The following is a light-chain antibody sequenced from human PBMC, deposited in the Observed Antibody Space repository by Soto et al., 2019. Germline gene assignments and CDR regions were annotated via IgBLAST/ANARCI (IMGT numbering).Light chain of an antibody. Sequence: QSALTQPASVSGFPGQSIPISCTGTSSDVGDYDYVSWYQHHPGRAPKLIIYEVNNRPSGFSNRFSGSKSGNTASLTISGLQAEDEADYYCSSYTTSATLIFGGGTKVTVL. CDR1: SSDVGDYDY. J-gene: IGLJ2*01. CDR3: SSYTTSATLI. CDR2: EVN. V-gene: IGLV2-14*01.